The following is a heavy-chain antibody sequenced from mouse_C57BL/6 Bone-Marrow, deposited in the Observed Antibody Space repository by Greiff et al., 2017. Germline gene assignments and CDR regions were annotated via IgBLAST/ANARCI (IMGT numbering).Heavy chain of an antibody. CDR3: AILTTVVGYYFDY. Sequence: EVQLQQSVAELVRPGASVKLSCTASGFNIKNTYMHWVKQRTEKGLEWIGRIDPAHGKTKYAPKFQGKATLTADPSSNPAYLPLNRLTSEDTALEDCAILTTVVGYYFDYWGQGTTLTVSS. CDR1: GFNIKNTY. V-gene: IGHV14-3*01. D-gene: IGHD1-1*01. CDR2: IDPAHGKT. J-gene: IGHJ2*01.